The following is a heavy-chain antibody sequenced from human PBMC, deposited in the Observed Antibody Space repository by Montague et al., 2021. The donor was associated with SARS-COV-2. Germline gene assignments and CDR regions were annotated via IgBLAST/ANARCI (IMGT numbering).Heavy chain of an antibody. D-gene: IGHD2-2*01. Sequence: SETLSLTCTVSGGSISSSSYYWGWIRQPPGKGLEWIESIYYSGSTYYNPSLKSRVTISVDTSKNQFSLKLSSVTAADTAVYYCARLHCSSTSCYYLFFAETSHFDYWGQGTLVTVSS. J-gene: IGHJ4*02. CDR2: IYYSGST. CDR3: ARLHCSSTSCYYLFFAETSHFDY. V-gene: IGHV4-39*01. CDR1: GGSISSSSYY.